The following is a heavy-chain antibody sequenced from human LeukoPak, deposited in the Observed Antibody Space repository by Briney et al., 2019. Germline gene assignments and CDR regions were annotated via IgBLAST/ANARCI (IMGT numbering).Heavy chain of an antibody. CDR2: ISTDGCTT. V-gene: IGHV3-74*01. J-gene: IGHJ4*02. CDR1: GLAFSAYK. Sequence: GGSLRLSCAASGLAFSAYKMHWVRHAPRKGLVWVSRISTDGCTTDYADFVQGRFTASRDNTKNTWSLEMNSLRAEDTAVYYCVVGGSPGYWGQGTLVTVSS. D-gene: IGHD2-15*01. CDR3: VVGGSPGY.